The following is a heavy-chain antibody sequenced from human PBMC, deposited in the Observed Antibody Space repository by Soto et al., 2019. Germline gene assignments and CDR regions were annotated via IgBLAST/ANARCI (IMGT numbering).Heavy chain of an antibody. J-gene: IGHJ4*02. CDR1: GYTFTSYG. CDR3: ARDDYDFWSGYVGRFEY. CDR2: ISAYNGNT. D-gene: IGHD3-3*01. Sequence: ASVKVSCKASGYTFTSYGISWVRQAPGQRLEWMGWISAYNGNTNYAQKLQGRVTMTTDTSTSTAYMELRSLRSDDTAVYYCARDDYDFWSGYVGRFEYWGQGTLVTVSS. V-gene: IGHV1-18*01.